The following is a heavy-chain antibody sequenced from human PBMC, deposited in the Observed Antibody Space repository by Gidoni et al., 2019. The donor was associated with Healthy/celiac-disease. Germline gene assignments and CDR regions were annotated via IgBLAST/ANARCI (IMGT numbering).Heavy chain of an antibody. J-gene: IGHJ4*02. CDR3: ARSTGHYDILTGYSSPPLFFDY. Sequence: QVQLQESGPGLVTPSETLSPTCTVSGGSIRRYYWSWLRQPPGKGLEWIGYIYYSGSTNYNPSLKSRVTISVDTSKNQFSLKLSSVTAADTAVYYCARSTGHYDILTGYSSPPLFFDYWGQGTLVTVSS. D-gene: IGHD3-9*01. CDR2: IYYSGST. V-gene: IGHV4-59*01. CDR1: GGSIRRYY.